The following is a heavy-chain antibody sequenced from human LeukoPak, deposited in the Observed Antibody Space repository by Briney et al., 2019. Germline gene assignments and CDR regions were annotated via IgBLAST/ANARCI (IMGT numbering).Heavy chain of an antibody. CDR1: GFTVSSNY. CDR2: IYSGGST. CDR3: ARDYGDYDFDY. Sequence: GGSLRLSCAASGFTVSSNYMSWVRQAPGKGLEWVSVIYSGGSTYYADSVKGRFTISRDNAKNSLYLQMNSLRAEDTAVYYCARDYGDYDFDYWGQGTLVTVSS. D-gene: IGHD4-17*01. V-gene: IGHV3-53*01. J-gene: IGHJ4*02.